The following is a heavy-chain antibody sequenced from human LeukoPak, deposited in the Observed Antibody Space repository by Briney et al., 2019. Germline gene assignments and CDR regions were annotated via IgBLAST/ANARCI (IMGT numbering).Heavy chain of an antibody. D-gene: IGHD6-13*01. J-gene: IGHJ4*02. CDR3: ARSLISSSWYRSDY. CDR1: GYTFTGYY. Sequence: GASVKVSCKASGYTFTGYYIHWVRQAPGQGLEWMGWINLNSGGTNYAQKFQDRVTMARDTSISTAYMDLSSLRSDDTAMFYCARSLISSSWYRSDYWGQGSLVTVSS. V-gene: IGHV1-2*02. CDR2: INLNSGGT.